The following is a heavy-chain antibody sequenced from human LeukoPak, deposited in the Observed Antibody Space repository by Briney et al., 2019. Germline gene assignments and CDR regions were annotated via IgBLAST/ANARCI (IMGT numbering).Heavy chain of an antibody. J-gene: IGHJ4*02. CDR2: IYYSGST. Sequence: SETLSLTCTVSGGSISSYYWSWIRQPPGKGLEWIGYIYYSGSTNYNPSLKSRVTISVDTSKNQFSLKLSSVTAADTAVYYCARVKYYYDSSGYYLVDYSGQGTLVTVSS. D-gene: IGHD3-22*01. CDR1: GGSISSYY. V-gene: IGHV4-59*01. CDR3: ARVKYYYDSSGYYLVDY.